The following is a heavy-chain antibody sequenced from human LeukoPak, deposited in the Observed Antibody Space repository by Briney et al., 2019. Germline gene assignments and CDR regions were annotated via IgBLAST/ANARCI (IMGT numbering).Heavy chain of an antibody. Sequence: TSSETLSLTCTVSGGSISSYYWSWIRQPAGKGLEWIGRIYTSGSTNYNPSLKSRVTISVDTSKNQFSLKLSSVTAADTAVYYCAREAGLGAQFDYWGQGTLVTVSS. CDR2: IYTSGST. D-gene: IGHD1-26*01. V-gene: IGHV4-4*07. CDR3: AREAGLGAQFDY. J-gene: IGHJ4*02. CDR1: GGSISSYY.